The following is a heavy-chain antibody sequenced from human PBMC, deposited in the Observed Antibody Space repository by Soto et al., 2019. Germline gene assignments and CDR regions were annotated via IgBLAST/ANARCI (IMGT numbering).Heavy chain of an antibody. Sequence: QVQLVQYGAEVRRSGASVKVSCKASGYTFTTLSMHWVRQAPGQSLEWMGYINAGSGYTKYSQNCQGRVTITRDTLASTTYMELSSLRSEDTAVYYCASQYCGDYCSANYWRQGTLVTVSS. CDR1: GYTFTTLS. D-gene: IGHD2-21*02. CDR3: ASQYCGDYCSANY. CDR2: INAGSGYT. V-gene: IGHV1-3*01. J-gene: IGHJ4*02.